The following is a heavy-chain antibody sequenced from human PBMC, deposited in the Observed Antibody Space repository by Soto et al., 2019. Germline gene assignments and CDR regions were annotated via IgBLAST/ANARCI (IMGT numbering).Heavy chain of an antibody. Sequence: PGGSLRLSCAASGFTFSSYGMHWVRQAPGKGLEWVAVISYDGSNKYYADSVKGRFTISRDNSKNTLYLQMDSLRAEDTAVYYCVKDGGYDYVWGSFYPNEKLDYWGQGTLVTVSS. J-gene: IGHJ4*02. V-gene: IGHV3-30*18. CDR3: VKDGGYDYVWGSFYPNEKLDY. CDR2: ISYDGSNK. CDR1: GFTFSSYG. D-gene: IGHD3-16*01.